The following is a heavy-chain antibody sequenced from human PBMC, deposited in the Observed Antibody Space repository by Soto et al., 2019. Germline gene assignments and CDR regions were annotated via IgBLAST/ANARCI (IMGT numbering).Heavy chain of an antibody. CDR1: GFSFSSYA. CDR2: ISGSGGST. CDR3: AKGRGWWLPFDY. V-gene: IGHV3-23*01. Sequence: EVQLLESGGGLVQPGGSLRLSCAASGFSFSSYAMSWVRQAPGKGLEWVASISGSGGSTYYADTVEGRFTISRDNSENTLRLQMNSLRAEDTAVYYCAKGRGWWLPFDYWGQGTLVTVSS. D-gene: IGHD5-12*01. J-gene: IGHJ4*02.